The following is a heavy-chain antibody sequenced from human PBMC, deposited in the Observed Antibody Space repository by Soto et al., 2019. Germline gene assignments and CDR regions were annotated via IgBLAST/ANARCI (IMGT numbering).Heavy chain of an antibody. CDR3: ASQSGTYDADAFHF. CDR2: IYPGDSNA. V-gene: IGHV5-51*02. J-gene: IGHJ3*01. CDR1: GCMFTTYW. D-gene: IGHD1-26*01. Sequence: GESLKIYFKGSGCMFTTYWSGWVRQMPRKGSEWMESIYPGDSNARDSPTFQGQVTISGDKAISTAYLQTSSQKASDTATYYCASQSGTYDADAFHFWGQGTTVTVSS.